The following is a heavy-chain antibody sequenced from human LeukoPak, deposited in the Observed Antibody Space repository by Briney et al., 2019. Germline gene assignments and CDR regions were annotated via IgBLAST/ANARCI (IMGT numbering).Heavy chain of an antibody. J-gene: IGHJ6*03. CDR2: IYTSGST. Sequence: PSETLSLTCTVSGGSISSGSYYWSWSRQPAGKGLEWIGRIYTSGSTNYNPSLKSRVAISVDTSKNQFSLKLSSVTAADTAVYYCASSGSYYRLTAYYYMDVWGKGTTVTVSS. CDR1: GGSISSGSYY. D-gene: IGHD1-26*01. CDR3: ASSGSYYRLTAYYYMDV. V-gene: IGHV4-61*02.